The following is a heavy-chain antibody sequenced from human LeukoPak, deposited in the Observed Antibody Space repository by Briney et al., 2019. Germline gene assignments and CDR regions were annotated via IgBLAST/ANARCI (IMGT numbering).Heavy chain of an antibody. CDR3: ARSDPQRSLDL. J-gene: IGHJ3*01. D-gene: IGHD6-25*01. V-gene: IGHV3-48*02. CDR1: GFTFSNYG. CDR2: INAGGPTK. Sequence: GGSLRLSCAASGFTFSNYGMNWVRQAPGKGLEWASFINAGGPTKYYVLFVKGRFTISRDNARNSLYLQMDSLGDEDTALYYCARSDPQRSLDLWGQGTMVTVSS.